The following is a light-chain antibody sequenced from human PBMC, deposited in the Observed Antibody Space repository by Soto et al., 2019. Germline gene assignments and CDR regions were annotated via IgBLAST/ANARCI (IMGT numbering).Light chain of an antibody. V-gene: IGLV2-14*01. Sequence: QSVLTQPASVSGSPGQSITISCTGTSSDVGGYNYVSWYQQHPGKAPKLMIYGVTNRPSGISNRFSGSKSGNTASLTISGLQADDEADYYCASYRLSSTHYVFGTGTKLTVL. CDR1: SSDVGGYNY. CDR2: GVT. CDR3: ASYRLSSTHYV. J-gene: IGLJ1*01.